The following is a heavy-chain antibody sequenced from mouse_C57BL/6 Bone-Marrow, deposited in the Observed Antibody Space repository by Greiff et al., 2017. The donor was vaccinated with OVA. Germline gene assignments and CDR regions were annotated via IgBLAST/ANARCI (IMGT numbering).Heavy chain of an antibody. CDR3: ARGGYYYGSSKAY. D-gene: IGHD1-1*01. V-gene: IGHV1-50*01. Sequence: QVQLQQSGAELVKPGASVKLSCKASGYTFTSYWMQWVKQRPGQGLEWIGEIDPSDSYTNYNQKFKGKATLTVDTSSSTAYMQLSSLTYEDSAVYYCARGGYYYGSSKAYWGQGTLVTVSA. CDR2: IDPSDSYT. J-gene: IGHJ3*01. CDR1: GYTFTSYW.